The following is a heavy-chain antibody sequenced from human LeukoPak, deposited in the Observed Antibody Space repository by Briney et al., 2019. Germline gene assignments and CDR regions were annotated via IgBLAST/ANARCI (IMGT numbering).Heavy chain of an antibody. D-gene: IGHD2-15*01. J-gene: IGHJ4*02. CDR3: AKTDARYCSGGSWCLLDY. CDR2: ISYDGSNK. V-gene: IGHV3-30*18. CDR1: GFTFSSYG. Sequence: GGSLRLSCAASGFTFSSYGMHWVRQAPGKGLEWVAVISYDGSNKYYADSVKGRFTISRDNSKNTLYLQMNSLRAEDTAVYYCAKTDARYCSGGSWCLLDYWGQGTLVTISS.